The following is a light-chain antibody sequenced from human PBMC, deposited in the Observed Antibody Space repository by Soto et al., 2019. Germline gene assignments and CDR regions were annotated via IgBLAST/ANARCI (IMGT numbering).Light chain of an antibody. CDR2: GAS. V-gene: IGKV3-20*01. CDR1: QSVSSSY. Sequence: EIVLTQSPGTLSLSPGEGATLSCRASQSVSSSYLAWYQQKPGQAPRLLIYGASSRATGIPDRFSGSGSGKDFTLTISRLEPEDFAVYYCQQYGSSSYTFGQGTKLEIK. J-gene: IGKJ2*01. CDR3: QQYGSSSYT.